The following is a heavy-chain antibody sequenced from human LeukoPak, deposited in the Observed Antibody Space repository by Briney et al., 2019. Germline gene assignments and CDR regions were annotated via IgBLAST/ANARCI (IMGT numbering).Heavy chain of an antibody. Sequence: GGSLRLPCAASGLTFSSYGMHWVRQAPGKGLEWVAFIRYDGSNKYYADSVKGRFTISRDNSKNTLYLQMNSLRAEDTAVYYCAKGEEYYYDSSGYRDYFDYWGQGTLVTVSS. CDR1: GLTFSSYG. CDR3: AKGEEYYYDSSGYRDYFDY. V-gene: IGHV3-30*02. CDR2: IRYDGSNK. J-gene: IGHJ4*02. D-gene: IGHD3-22*01.